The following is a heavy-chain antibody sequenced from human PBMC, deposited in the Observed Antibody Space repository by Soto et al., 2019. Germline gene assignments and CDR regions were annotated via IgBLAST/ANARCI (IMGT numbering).Heavy chain of an antibody. CDR1: GFTFSSYA. D-gene: IGHD1-26*01. Sequence: PGGSLRLSCAASGFTFSSYAMHWVRQAPGKGLEWVAVISYDGSNKYYADSVKGRFTISRDNSKNTLYLQMNSLRAEDTAVYYCARDSSGGWTFDYCGQGPLVTVSS. J-gene: IGHJ4*02. CDR2: ISYDGSNK. V-gene: IGHV3-30-3*01. CDR3: ARDSSGGWTFDY.